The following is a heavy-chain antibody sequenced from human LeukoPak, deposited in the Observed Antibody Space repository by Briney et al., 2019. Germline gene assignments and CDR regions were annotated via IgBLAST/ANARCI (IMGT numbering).Heavy chain of an antibody. CDR2: VNPNSGHP. CDR3: ARGAPGSYCSGGSCPYFDY. D-gene: IGHD2-15*01. CDR1: GYTFTSYD. V-gene: IGHV1-8*01. J-gene: IGHJ4*02. Sequence: GASVKVSCKASGYTFTSYDVNWVRQATGQGLEWMGWVNPNSGHPGYAQKFQGRVTMTTNTSISTAYMELSSLRSEDTAVYYCARGAPGSYCSGGSCPYFDYWGQGTLVSVSS.